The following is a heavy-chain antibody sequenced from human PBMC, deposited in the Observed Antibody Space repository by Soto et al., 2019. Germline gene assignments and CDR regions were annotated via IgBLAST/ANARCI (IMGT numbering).Heavy chain of an antibody. Sequence: GASVKACSKASGYTFTSYGMRWVRQAPGQGLEWMGWINVYNGNTKYAQKVQGRVTMTTDTSTSTAYMELRSLRSDDTAVYYCARGVGSGSYYNQYNWFDPWGQGTLVTV. J-gene: IGHJ5*02. CDR3: ARGVGSGSYYNQYNWFDP. CDR2: INVYNGNT. CDR1: GYTFTSYG. D-gene: IGHD3-10*01. V-gene: IGHV1-18*01.